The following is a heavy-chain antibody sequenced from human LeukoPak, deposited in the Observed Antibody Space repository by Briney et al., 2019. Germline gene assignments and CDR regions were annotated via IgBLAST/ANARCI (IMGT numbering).Heavy chain of an antibody. J-gene: IGHJ4*02. Sequence: GGSLRLSCAASGFTFSSYSMNWVRQAPGKGLKWVSSISSSSSYIYYADSVKGRFTVSRDNSKNTLYLQMSSLRAEDTAVYYCAKDERNWNYNLASQTYDWGQGTLVTVSS. CDR2: ISSSSSYI. CDR1: GFTFSSYS. V-gene: IGHV3-21*04. D-gene: IGHD1-7*01. CDR3: AKDERNWNYNLASQTYD.